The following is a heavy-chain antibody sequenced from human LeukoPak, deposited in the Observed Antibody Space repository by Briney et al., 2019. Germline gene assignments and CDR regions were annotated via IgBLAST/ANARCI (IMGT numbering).Heavy chain of an antibody. J-gene: IGHJ4*02. D-gene: IGHD6-13*01. Sequence: GGSLRLSCAASGFTFSSYWMHWVRQAPGKGLVWASRINSDGSSSSYADSVKGRFNISRDNAKNTLYLQMNSLRAEDTAVYYCARDLGGSSLFSWGQGTLVTVSS. CDR2: INSDGSSS. CDR1: GFTFSSYW. V-gene: IGHV3-74*01. CDR3: ARDLGGSSLFS.